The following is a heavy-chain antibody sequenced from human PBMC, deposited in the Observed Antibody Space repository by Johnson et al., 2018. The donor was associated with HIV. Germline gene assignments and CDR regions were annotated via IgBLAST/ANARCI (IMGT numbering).Heavy chain of an antibody. V-gene: IGHV3-30*04. D-gene: IGHD3-16*01. CDR2: IWYAGNNK. CDR1: GFSFSSYA. CDR3: AIDRDPLGREVDAFDI. Sequence: QVQVVESGGGVVQPGRSLRLSCAASGFSFSSYAMHWVRQAPGKGLEWVAVIWYAGNNKYYADSVKGRFTISRDTSKNTLYLHMNSLRPEDTAVYFGAIDRDPLGREVDAFDIWGQGTMVTVSS. J-gene: IGHJ3*02.